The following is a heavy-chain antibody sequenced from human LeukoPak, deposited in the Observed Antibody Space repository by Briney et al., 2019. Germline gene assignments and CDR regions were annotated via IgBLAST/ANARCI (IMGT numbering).Heavy chain of an antibody. CDR3: ARAMPLYYYYYMDV. V-gene: IGHV4-61*02. CDR2: VYTSGST. J-gene: IGHJ6*03. D-gene: IGHD2-2*01. CDR1: GGSISSGTYY. Sequence: PSETLSLTCTVSGGSISSGTYYWSWIRQPAGKGLEWIGRVYTSGSTNYNPSLKSRVTISVDTSKNQFSLKLSSVTAADTAVYYCARAMPLYYYYYMDVWGKGTTVTVSS.